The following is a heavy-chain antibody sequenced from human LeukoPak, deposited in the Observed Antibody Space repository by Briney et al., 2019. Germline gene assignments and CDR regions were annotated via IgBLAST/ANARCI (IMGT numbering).Heavy chain of an antibody. CDR2: IYYSGST. CDR1: GGSISSAGYY. Sequence: SKTLSLTCTVSGGSISSAGYYWGWIRQPPGKGLEWIGSIYYSGSTYYNPSLKSRVTTSVDTSKNQFSLMLSSMTAADTAVYYCARLTMAMKVVVTTSPYFDYWGQGTLVTVSS. V-gene: IGHV4-39*01. D-gene: IGHD3-22*01. J-gene: IGHJ4*02. CDR3: ARLTMAMKVVVTTSPYFDY.